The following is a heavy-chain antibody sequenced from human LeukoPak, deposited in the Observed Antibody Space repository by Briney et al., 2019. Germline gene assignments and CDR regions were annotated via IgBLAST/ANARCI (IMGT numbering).Heavy chain of an antibody. V-gene: IGHV1-8*01. CDR3: ARELHGSGRYSYKYYYYMDV. Sequence: ASVKVSCKASGYTFTSYDINWVRQATGQGLEWMGWMNPDSGNTGYAQKFQGRVTMTRNTSISTAYMELSSLRSEDTAVYYCARELHGSGRYSYKYYYYMDVWGKGTTVTISS. CDR2: MNPDSGNT. J-gene: IGHJ6*03. D-gene: IGHD3-10*01. CDR1: GYTFTSYD.